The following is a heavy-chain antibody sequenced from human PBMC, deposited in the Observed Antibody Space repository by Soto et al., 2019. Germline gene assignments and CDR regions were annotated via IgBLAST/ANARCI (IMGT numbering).Heavy chain of an antibody. J-gene: IGHJ3*02. CDR2: VNPEATIT. D-gene: IGHD2-21*01. CDR1: GFTFGRHW. CDR3: ARPKGAAYSAFDI. V-gene: IGHV3-74*01. Sequence: EVQLVESGGGLVQPGGSLRLSCAASGFTFGRHWMHWIRQTPGEGLVSISRVNPEATITDYADSVRGRFTISRDNAKGTLYLEMHSLTAEDTGVYYCARPKGAAYSAFDIWGQGTKSPSLQ.